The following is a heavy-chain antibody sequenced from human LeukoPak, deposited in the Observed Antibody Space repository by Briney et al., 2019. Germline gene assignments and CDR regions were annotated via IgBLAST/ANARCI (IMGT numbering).Heavy chain of an antibody. CDR3: ARDRAYKAFDY. D-gene: IGHD5-24*01. Sequence: GGSLRLSCSASGFRFISSWMNWVRQAPGKGLEWVASITPNGSEKYYVDSVRGRFTISRDDGKNSVYLQMNSLRAEDTAVYYCARDRAYKAFDYWGQGNLVSVSS. J-gene: IGHJ4*02. V-gene: IGHV3-7*01. CDR1: GFRFISSW. CDR2: ITPNGSEK.